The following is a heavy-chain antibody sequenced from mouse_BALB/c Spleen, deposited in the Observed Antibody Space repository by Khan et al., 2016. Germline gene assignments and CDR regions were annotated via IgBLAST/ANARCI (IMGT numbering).Heavy chain of an antibody. V-gene: IGHV5-17*02. CDR3: VKNYYDHTSWFPN. J-gene: IGHJ3*01. CDR1: GFTFSSFG. D-gene: IGHD2-4*01. CDR2: ISSGSSSI. Sequence: EVELVESGGGLVQPGGSRKLSCAASGFTFSSFGMHWVRQAPEKGLEWVAYISSGSSSIYYADTVKGRFTISRDNPKNTLFLQMTSLRSEDTAMYYWVKNYYDHTSWFPNWGQGTLVTVSA.